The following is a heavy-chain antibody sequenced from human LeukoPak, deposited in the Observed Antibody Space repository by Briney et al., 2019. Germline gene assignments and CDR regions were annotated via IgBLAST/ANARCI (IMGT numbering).Heavy chain of an antibody. CDR1: GFTFSTSA. J-gene: IGHJ4*02. CDR3: AKIFGVVMLTEFDY. Sequence: HPGASLRLSCAASGFTFSTSAMGWVRQAPGKGLEWVSGISVSGYSTYYAESVKGRFTIFRDNSKNTLYLQMNSLRAEDTAVYYCAKIFGVVMLTEFDYWGQGTVVTVSS. V-gene: IGHV3-23*01. CDR2: ISVSGYST. D-gene: IGHD3-3*01.